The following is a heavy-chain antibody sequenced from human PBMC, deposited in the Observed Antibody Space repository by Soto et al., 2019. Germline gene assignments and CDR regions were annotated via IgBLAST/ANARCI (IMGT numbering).Heavy chain of an antibody. CDR2: ISSSSSYI. CDR1: GFTFSSYS. CDR3: ARNPSGWYVY. D-gene: IGHD6-19*01. V-gene: IGHV3-21*01. J-gene: IGHJ4*02. Sequence: VGSLRLSCAASGFTFSSYSMNWVRQAPGKGLEWVSSISSSSSYIYYADSVKGRFTISRDNAKNSLYLQMSSLRAEDTAVYYCARNPSGWYVYWGQGTLVTVSS.